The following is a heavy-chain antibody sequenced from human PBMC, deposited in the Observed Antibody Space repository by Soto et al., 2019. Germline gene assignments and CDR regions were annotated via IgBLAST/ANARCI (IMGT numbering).Heavy chain of an antibody. CDR2: ISYDGSNK. CDR1: GFTFSSYG. V-gene: IGHV3-30*18. CDR3: AKDKSGYYGMDV. Sequence: PGGSLRLSCAASGFTFSSYGMHWFRQAPGKGLEWVAVISYDGSNKYYADSVKGRFTISRDNSKNTLYLQMNSLRAEDTAVYYCAKDKSGYYGMDVWGQGTTVTVSS. J-gene: IGHJ6*02.